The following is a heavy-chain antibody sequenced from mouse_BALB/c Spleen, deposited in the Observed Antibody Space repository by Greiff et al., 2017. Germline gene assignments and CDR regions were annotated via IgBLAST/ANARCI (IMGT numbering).Heavy chain of an antibody. V-gene: IGHV1-87*01. CDR2: IYPGDGDT. J-gene: IGHJ2*01. CDR1: GYTFTSYW. CDR3: ARGTTVVAPFDY. D-gene: IGHD1-1*01. Sequence: VQLQESGAELARPGASVKLSCKASGYTFTSYWMQWVKQRPGQGLEWIGAIYPGDGDTRYTQKFKGKATLTADKSSSTAYMQLSSLASEDSAVYYCARGTTVVAPFDYWGQGTTLTVSS.